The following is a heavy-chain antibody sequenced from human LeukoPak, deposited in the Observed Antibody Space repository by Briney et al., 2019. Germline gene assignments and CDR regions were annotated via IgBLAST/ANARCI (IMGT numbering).Heavy chain of an antibody. D-gene: IGHD1-26*01. Sequence: GGSLRLFCAASGFTFSWYRMHWVRRAPGKALEWVAVIWYDGSKQYYGDSVKGRVTISRDDSKNTLYLQMDSLRGEDTAVYYCARDLGTTNYYFDYWGQGTPVTVSS. CDR3: ARDLGTTNYYFDY. V-gene: IGHV3-33*01. CDR1: GFTFSWYR. CDR2: IWYDGSKQ. J-gene: IGHJ4*02.